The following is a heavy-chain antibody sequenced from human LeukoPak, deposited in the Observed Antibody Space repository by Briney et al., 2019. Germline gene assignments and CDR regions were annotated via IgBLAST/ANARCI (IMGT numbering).Heavy chain of an antibody. Sequence: PSETLSLTCAVYGGSFSGYYWSWIRQPPGKGLEWIGEIKHSGSTNYNPSPKSRVTISVDTSKNQFSLKLSSVTAADTAVYYCARVLGYSSRGPYYFDYWGQGTLVTVSS. CDR2: IKHSGST. CDR3: ARVLGYSSRGPYYFDY. CDR1: GGSFSGYY. D-gene: IGHD6-13*01. V-gene: IGHV4-34*01. J-gene: IGHJ4*02.